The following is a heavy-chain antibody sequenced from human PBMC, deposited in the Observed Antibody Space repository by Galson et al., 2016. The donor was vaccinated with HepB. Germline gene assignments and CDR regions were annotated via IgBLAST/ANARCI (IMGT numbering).Heavy chain of an antibody. V-gene: IGHV3-23*01. J-gene: IGHJ4*02. CDR1: GFTFSNYA. Sequence: SLRLSCAASGFTFSNYAMSWVRQAPGKGLEWVSTISGSGGATYYADSVKGRITISRDNSKNTLYLQMNTLRAEDPAVYYCAKAGTSFDYWGQGTLVTVSS. CDR2: ISGSGGAT. CDR3: AKAGTSFDY. D-gene: IGHD3-10*01.